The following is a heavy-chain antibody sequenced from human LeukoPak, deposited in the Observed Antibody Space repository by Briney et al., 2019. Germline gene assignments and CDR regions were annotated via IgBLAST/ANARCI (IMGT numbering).Heavy chain of an antibody. CDR2: IYSSGST. J-gene: IGHJ4*02. V-gene: IGHV4-4*07. CDR3: ARGGAAAGAFDY. CDR1: GGSISIYY. Sequence: SETLSLTSTVSGGSISIYYWNWIRQPAGKGLEWIGRIYSSGSTNYNPSLKSRVTLSVDTSKNQFSLKLSSVTAADTAVYYCARGGAAAGAFDYWGQGTLVPVSS. D-gene: IGHD6-13*01.